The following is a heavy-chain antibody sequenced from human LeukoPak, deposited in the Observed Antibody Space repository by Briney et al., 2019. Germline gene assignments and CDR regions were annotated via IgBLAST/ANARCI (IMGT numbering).Heavy chain of an antibody. CDR3: ARERGGDYYDSSGYPLDY. CDR1: GGTFSSYA. Sequence: EASVKVSCKASGGTFSSYAISWVRQAPGQGLEWMGGIIPIFGTANYAQKFQGRVTITADESTSTAYMELSSLRSEDTAVYYCARERGGDYYDSSGYPLDYWGQGTLVTVSS. CDR2: IIPIFGTA. V-gene: IGHV1-69*13. D-gene: IGHD3-22*01. J-gene: IGHJ4*02.